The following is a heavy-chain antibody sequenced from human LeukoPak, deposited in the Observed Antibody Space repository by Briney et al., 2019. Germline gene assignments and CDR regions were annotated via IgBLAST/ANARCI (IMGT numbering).Heavy chain of an antibody. CDR1: GGSFSSGGYS. Sequence: SQTLTLTCAVSGGSFSSGGYSWSWIPQPPGKGLEWIVYIYHSGSTYYNPSLKSRVTISVDRSKNQFSLKLSSVTAADTAVYYCARHPYSNFVLDYWGQGTLVTVSS. CDR2: IYHSGST. V-gene: IGHV4-30-2*01. CDR3: ARHPYSNFVLDY. D-gene: IGHD4-11*01. J-gene: IGHJ4*02.